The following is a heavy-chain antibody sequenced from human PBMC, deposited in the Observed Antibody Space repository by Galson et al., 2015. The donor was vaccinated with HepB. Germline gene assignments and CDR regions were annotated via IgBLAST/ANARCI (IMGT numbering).Heavy chain of an antibody. V-gene: IGHV3-23*01. CDR2: ISGSGGST. J-gene: IGHJ4*02. CDR1: GFTFSSYA. CDR3: AKGFGCSWSPFDY. D-gene: IGHD6-13*01. Sequence: SLRLSCVASGFTFSSYAMSWVRQAPGKGLEWVSAISGSGGSTYYADSVKGRFTISGDNSKNTLYLQMNSLRAEDTAVYYCAKGFGCSWSPFDYWGQGTLVTVSS.